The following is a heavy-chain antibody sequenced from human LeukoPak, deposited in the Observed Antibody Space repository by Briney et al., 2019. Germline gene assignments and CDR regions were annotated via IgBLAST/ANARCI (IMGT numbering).Heavy chain of an antibody. CDR2: INPGNGDT. CDR3: TLYNY. CDR1: GYTFTSLD. V-gene: IGHV1-3*03. J-gene: IGHJ4*02. Sequence: GASVKLSWKTSGYTFTSLDMHWVREAPGQSLEWMGCINPGNGDTKYSQEFQGRVTITRDTSATTAYMELSSLRSDDMAVYYCTLYNYWGQGTLVTVSS. D-gene: IGHD2-2*02.